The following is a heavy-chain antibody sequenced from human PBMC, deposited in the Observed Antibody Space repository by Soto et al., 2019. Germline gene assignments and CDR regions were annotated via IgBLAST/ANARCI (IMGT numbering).Heavy chain of an antibody. J-gene: IGHJ4*02. CDR2: ISGSGGST. Sequence: PGGSLRLSCAASGFTFSSYAMSWVRQAPGKGLEWVSAISGSGGSTYYADSVKGRFTISRDNSKNTLYLQMSSLRAEDTAVYYCAKLTLSPDPYCSGGTSIDDYWGEGTLVTVSS. D-gene: IGHD2-15*01. V-gene: IGHV3-23*01. CDR3: AKLTLSPDPYCSGGTSIDDY. CDR1: GFTFSSYA.